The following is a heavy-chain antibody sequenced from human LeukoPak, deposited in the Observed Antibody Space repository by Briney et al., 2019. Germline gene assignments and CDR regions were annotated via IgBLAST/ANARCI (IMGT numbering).Heavy chain of an antibody. V-gene: IGHV3-30*18. CDR1: GFTFSTSL. CDR3: AKEVTAAGGNFEY. CDR2: ISYDGNNK. J-gene: IGHJ4*02. D-gene: IGHD6-13*01. Sequence: GWSLRLSFAASGFTFSTSLMHWVRQAPGKGLEWVAVISYDGNNKYYADSVKGRFTISRDNSKSTMYVQMNSLRAEDTAVYYCAKEVTAAGGNFEYWGQGTLVTVSS.